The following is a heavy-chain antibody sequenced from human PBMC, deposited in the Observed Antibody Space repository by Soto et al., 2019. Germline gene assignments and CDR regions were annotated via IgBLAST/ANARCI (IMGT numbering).Heavy chain of an antibody. CDR2: INSVIGGT. Sequence: SGAEVKRPGASVRVSCKASGNTNTIYFIHWPRQAPGQGLEWMGWINSVIGGTSFAHKFQGRVTMTRDTSTTTAFMELSGLTSADTAVYYCARGGSYYALWGQGTLVSVSS. CDR1: GNTNTIYF. J-gene: IGHJ4*01. CDR3: ARGGSYYAL. V-gene: IGHV1-2*02. D-gene: IGHD1-26*01.